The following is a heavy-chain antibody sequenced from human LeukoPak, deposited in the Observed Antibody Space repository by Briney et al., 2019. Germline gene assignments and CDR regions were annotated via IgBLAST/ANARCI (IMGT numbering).Heavy chain of an antibody. CDR2: IIPIFGTA. CDR1: GGTFSSYA. CDR3: ARVVYGDYFFDY. D-gene: IGHD4-17*01. J-gene: IGHJ4*02. Sequence: ASVKVSCKASGGTFSSYAISWVRQAPGQGLEWMGGIIPIFGTANYAQKFQGRVTITADESTSTAYMELSSLRSEDTAVYYCARVVYGDYFFDYWGQGTLVTVSS. V-gene: IGHV1-69*13.